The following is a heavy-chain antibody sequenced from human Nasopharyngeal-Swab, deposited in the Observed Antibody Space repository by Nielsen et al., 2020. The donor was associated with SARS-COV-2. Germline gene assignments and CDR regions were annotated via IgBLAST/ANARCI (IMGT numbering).Heavy chain of an antibody. CDR3: AMGSAGYLDY. D-gene: IGHD6-13*01. J-gene: IGHJ4*02. V-gene: IGHV4-39*01. Sequence: RQAPGKGLEWIGNISYSGGTYYKPSLKRRVPISVDTSKNQFSLKLSSVTAADTAVYYCAMGSAGYLDYWGQGTLVTVSS. CDR2: ISYSGGT.